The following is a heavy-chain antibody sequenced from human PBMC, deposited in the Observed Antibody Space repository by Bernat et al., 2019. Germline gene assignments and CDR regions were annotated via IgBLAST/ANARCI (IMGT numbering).Heavy chain of an antibody. J-gene: IGHJ4*02. V-gene: IGHV1-69*04. Sequence: QVQLVQSGAEVKKPGSSVKVSCKASGGTFSSYAISWVRQAPGQGLEWMGRIIPSLGIANYAQKFQARVTLPADNSTCTASMELRSLRSEYTAVYYCARDITVLTLWFFDYWGQGTLVTVSS. CDR1: GGTFSSYA. D-gene: IGHD3-10*02. CDR2: IIPSLGIA. CDR3: ARDITVLTLWFFDY.